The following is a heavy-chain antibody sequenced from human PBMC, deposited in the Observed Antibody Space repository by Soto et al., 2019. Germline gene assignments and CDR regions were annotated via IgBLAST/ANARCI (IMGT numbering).Heavy chain of an antibody. Sequence: GGSLRLSCAASGFTFRSYAMSWVRQAPGKGLEWVSTISTSGGNTYYADSVKGRLAMSRDNSKNTLYLQMNSLRAEDTAVYYCAKDGAVEAVAGSRFFQHWGQGTLVTVSS. D-gene: IGHD6-19*01. V-gene: IGHV3-23*01. CDR1: GFTFRSYA. CDR2: ISTSGGNT. J-gene: IGHJ1*01. CDR3: AKDGAVEAVAGSRFFQH.